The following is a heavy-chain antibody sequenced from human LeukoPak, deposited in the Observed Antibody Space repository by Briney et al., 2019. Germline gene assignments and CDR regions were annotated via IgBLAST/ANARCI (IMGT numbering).Heavy chain of an antibody. V-gene: IGHV3-48*02. Sequence: PGGSLRLSCAASGFTFSSYSMNWVRQAPGKGLEWVSYISSSSSTIYYADSVKGRFTISRDNAKNSLHLQMNSLRDEDTAVYYCARDATGGFDYWGQGTLVTVSS. CDR2: ISSSSSTI. J-gene: IGHJ4*02. CDR1: GFTFSSYS. CDR3: ARDATGGFDY. D-gene: IGHD2-15*01.